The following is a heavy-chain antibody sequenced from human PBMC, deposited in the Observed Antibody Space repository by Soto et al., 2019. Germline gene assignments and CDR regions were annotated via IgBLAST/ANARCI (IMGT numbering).Heavy chain of an antibody. Sequence: GGSLRLSCAASGFTFSSYSMNWVRQAPGKGLEWVSAISGSSSYIYYADSVKGRFTIARDNAKNSLYLQMNSLRAEDTAVYYCARDLGLRGGTVAFDIWGQGTMVTVSS. D-gene: IGHD5-12*01. CDR2: ISGSSSYI. J-gene: IGHJ3*02. CDR1: GFTFSSYS. CDR3: ARDLGLRGGTVAFDI. V-gene: IGHV3-21*01.